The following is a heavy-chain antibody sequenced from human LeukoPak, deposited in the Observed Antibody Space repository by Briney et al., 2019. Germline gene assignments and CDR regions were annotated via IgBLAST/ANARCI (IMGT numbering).Heavy chain of an antibody. J-gene: IGHJ4*02. Sequence: SETLSLTCTVSGGSMNSDYWNWIRRPPGKGLEWIGYIHYSGSINYNPSLKSRVTMSVDTSKSQFSLKLSSVTAADTAVYYCARGSTPDYWGQGTLVTVSS. CDR3: ARGSTPDY. CDR2: IHYSGSI. D-gene: IGHD1-26*01. CDR1: GGSMNSDY. V-gene: IGHV4-59*01.